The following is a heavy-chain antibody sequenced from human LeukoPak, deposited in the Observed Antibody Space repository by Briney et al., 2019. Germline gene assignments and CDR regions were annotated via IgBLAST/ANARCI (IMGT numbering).Heavy chain of an antibody. D-gene: IGHD6-6*01. CDR1: GGTFSSYA. CDR3: ASGPRIAARLSPDY. V-gene: IGHV1-69*13. CDR2: IIPIFGTA. J-gene: IGHJ4*02. Sequence: VASVKVSCKASGGTFSSYAISWVRQAPGQGLEWMGGIIPIFGTANYAQKFQGRVTITADESTSTAYMELSSLRSEDTAVYYCASGPRIAARLSPDYWGQGTLVTVSS.